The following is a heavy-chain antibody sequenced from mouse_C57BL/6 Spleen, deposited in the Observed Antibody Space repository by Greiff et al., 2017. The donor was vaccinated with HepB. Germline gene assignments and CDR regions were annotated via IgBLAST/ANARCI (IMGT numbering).Heavy chain of an antibody. CDR1: GFTFSDYG. J-gene: IGHJ1*03. D-gene: IGHD1-1*02. CDR2: ISSGSSTI. CDR3: ARRVYGWYFDV. V-gene: IGHV5-17*01. Sequence: EVKLEESGGGLVKPGGSLKLSCAASGFTFSDYGMHWVRQAPEKGLEWVAYISSGSSTIYYADTVKGRFTISRDNAKNTLFLQMTSLRSEDTAMYYCARRVYGWYFDVWGTGTTVTVSS.